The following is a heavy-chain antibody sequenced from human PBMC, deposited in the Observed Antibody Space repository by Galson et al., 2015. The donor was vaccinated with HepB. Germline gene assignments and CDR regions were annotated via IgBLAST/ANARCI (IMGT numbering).Heavy chain of an antibody. CDR1: GFTFSNVW. Sequence: SLRLSCAASGFTFSNVWMSWVRQAPGKGLEWVGRIKRKTDGGTTDYAAPVKGRFTISRDDSKNTLYLQMNSLKTEDTAVYYCTTDRLRLGHFGSVSDGMDVWGQGTTVTVSS. CDR2: IKRKTDGGTT. J-gene: IGHJ6*02. CDR3: TTDRLRLGHFGSVSDGMDV. D-gene: IGHD3-10*01. V-gene: IGHV3-15*01.